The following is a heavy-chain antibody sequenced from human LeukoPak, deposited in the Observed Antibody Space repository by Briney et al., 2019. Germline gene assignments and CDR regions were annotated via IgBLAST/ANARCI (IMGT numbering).Heavy chain of an antibody. D-gene: IGHD1-1*01. V-gene: IGHV1-69*05. CDR1: GGTFSSYA. Sequence: SMKVSCKASGGTFSSYAISWVRQAPGQGLEWMGRIIPIFGTANYAQKFQGRVTITTDESTSTAYMELSSLRSEDTAVYYCAREAKLDPSYYYYYMDVWGKGTTVTVSS. CDR2: IIPIFGTA. CDR3: AREAKLDPSYYYYYMDV. J-gene: IGHJ6*03.